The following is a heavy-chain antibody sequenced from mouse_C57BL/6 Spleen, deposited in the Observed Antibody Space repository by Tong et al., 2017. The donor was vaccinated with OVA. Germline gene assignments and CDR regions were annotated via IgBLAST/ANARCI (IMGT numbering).Heavy chain of an antibody. D-gene: IGHD4-1*01. V-gene: IGHV10-1*01. J-gene: IGHJ4*01. CDR1: GFSFNTYA. Sequence: EVQLQESGGGLVQPKGSLKLSCAASGFSFNTYAMNWVRQAPGKGLEWIARIRSKSNNYATYYADSVKDRFTISRDDSESMLYLQMNNLKTEDTAMYYCVRANWDVYYAMDYWGQGTSVTVSS. CDR2: IRSKSNNYAT. CDR3: VRANWDVYYAMDY.